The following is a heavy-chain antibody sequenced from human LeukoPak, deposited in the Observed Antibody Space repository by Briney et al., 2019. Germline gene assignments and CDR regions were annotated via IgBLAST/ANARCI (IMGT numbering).Heavy chain of an antibody. D-gene: IGHD6-19*01. V-gene: IGHV1-2*02. CDR3: ARDLDYSAVAGYSPDY. J-gene: IGHJ4*02. CDR1: GYTFTGYY. Sequence: ASVKVSCKASGYTFTGYYMHWVRQAPGQGLEWMGWINPNSGGTNYAQKFQGRVAMTRDTSISTAYMELSRLRSDDTAVYYCARDLDYSAVAGYSPDYWGQGTLVTVSS. CDR2: INPNSGGT.